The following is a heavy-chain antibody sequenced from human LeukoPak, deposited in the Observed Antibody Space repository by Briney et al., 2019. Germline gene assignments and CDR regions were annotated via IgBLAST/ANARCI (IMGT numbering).Heavy chain of an antibody. CDR1: GGIFSDYA. J-gene: IGHJ6*04. CDR3: AGIPVFGVVLHQEPV. V-gene: IGHV1-69*10. D-gene: IGHD3-3*01. Sequence: SVKVSCKASGGIFSDYALNWVRQAPGQGLEWMGVFIPVLGTANSTQNSQDRVSITADISTHTVYMELSSLKSEDTAVYFCAGIPVFGVVLHQEPVWGKGTTVTVSS. CDR2: FIPVLGTA.